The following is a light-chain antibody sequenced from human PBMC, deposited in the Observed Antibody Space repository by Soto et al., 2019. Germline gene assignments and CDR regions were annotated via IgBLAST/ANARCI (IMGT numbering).Light chain of an antibody. Sequence: DIRMTQSPSTLSASVGDRVTIRCRASQSISTWLAWYQQKPGKAPRLLIYKASTLESGVPSRFSGSGSGKEFTLTISSLQPDDFATYTVQKYTRYWTFGKGTKVNI. CDR1: QSISTW. J-gene: IGKJ1*01. V-gene: IGKV1-5*03. CDR3: QKYTRYWT. CDR2: KAS.